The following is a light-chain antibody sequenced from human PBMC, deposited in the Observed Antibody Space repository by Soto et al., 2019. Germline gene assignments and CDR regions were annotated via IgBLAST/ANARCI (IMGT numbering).Light chain of an antibody. V-gene: IGKV1-39*01. CDR1: QSIDKY. CDR2: AAS. CDR3: QQSYSTPSLT. Sequence: DIQMTQSPSSLSASVGDRVTITCRASQSIDKYVNWYQQKPGKGPNLLIYAASNLRTGVPSRFSGSGSGTDFTLTISGLLPEDFVTYFCQQSYSTPSLTFGGGTKVEIK. J-gene: IGKJ4*01.